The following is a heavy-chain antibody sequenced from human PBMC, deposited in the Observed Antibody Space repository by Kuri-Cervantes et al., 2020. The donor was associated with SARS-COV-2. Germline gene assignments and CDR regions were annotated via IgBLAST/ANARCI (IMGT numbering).Heavy chain of an antibody. Sequence: ASVKVSCKVSGYTLTNLLMHWVRQAPGKGLEWMGGFDPEDDETIYAQKFQGRVTMTEDISSDTAYMVLTSLRSEDTAIYYCATDPVDTTLVTLNRWGQGTLVTVSS. CDR2: FDPEDDET. V-gene: IGHV1-24*01. J-gene: IGHJ5*02. CDR3: ATDPVDTTLVTLNR. CDR1: GYTLTNLL. D-gene: IGHD5-18*01.